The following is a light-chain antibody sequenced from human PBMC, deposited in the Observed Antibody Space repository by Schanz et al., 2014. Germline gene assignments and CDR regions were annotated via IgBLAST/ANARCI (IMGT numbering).Light chain of an antibody. CDR1: SSDVGSYNL. CDR2: DVS. J-gene: IGLJ3*02. Sequence: QSVLTQPASVSGSPGQSITISCTGTSSDVGSYNLVSWYQQHPGKAPKLMIYDVSNRPSGVSNRFSGSKSGNTASLTISGLQAEDEADYYCCSYAGSYTWVFGGGTKLTVL. V-gene: IGLV2-23*02. CDR3: CSYAGSYTWV.